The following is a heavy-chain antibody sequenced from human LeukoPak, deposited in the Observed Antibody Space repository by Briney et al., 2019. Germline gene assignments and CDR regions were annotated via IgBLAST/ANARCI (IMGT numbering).Heavy chain of an antibody. V-gene: IGHV1-2*02. D-gene: IGHD2-2*01. J-gene: IGHJ4*02. CDR3: ARGYWVGYCSSTSCAYFDY. CDR1: GYTFTGYY. Sequence: ASVKVSCKASGYTFTGYYIHWVRQAPGQGLEWMGWINPNSGATNYAQKFQGRVTMTRDTSISTAYVELSSLRSDDTAVYYCARGYWVGYCSSTSCAYFDYWGQGTLVSVSS. CDR2: INPNSGAT.